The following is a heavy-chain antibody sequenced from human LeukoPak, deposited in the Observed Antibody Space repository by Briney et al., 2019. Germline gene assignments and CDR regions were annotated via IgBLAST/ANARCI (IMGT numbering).Heavy chain of an antibody. J-gene: IGHJ4*02. V-gene: IGHV1-2*02. D-gene: IGHD3-10*01. CDR2: INPNSGDT. CDR1: GYPFTDQF. Sequence: SVKVSCKASGYPFTDQFINWVRQAPGRGLEWMGWINPNSGDTNYEQRFQGRVTMTRDTSISTAYMDLTRLASDDTAVYYCARGELLVDYWGQGTLVTVSS. CDR3: ARGELLVDY.